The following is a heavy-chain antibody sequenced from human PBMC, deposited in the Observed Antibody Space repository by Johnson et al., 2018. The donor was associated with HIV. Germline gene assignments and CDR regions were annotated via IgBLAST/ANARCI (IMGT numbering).Heavy chain of an antibody. CDR1: GFTFSSYW. CDR3: ARAIAAAGTVGVDAFDI. V-gene: IGHV3-7*01. D-gene: IGHD6-13*01. Sequence: MQLVESGGGVVQPGRSLRLSCAASGFTFSSYWMSWVRQAPGKGLEWVANIKQDGSEKYYVDSVKGRFTISRDNAKNSLYLQMNSLRAEDTAVYYCARAIAAAGTVGVDAFDIWGQGTMVTVSS. CDR2: IKQDGSEK. J-gene: IGHJ3*02.